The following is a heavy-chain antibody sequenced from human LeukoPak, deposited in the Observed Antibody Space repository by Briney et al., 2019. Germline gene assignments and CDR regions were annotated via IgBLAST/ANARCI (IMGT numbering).Heavy chain of an antibody. D-gene: IGHD6-19*01. CDR3: ARVRIAVAGYYYYYYGMDV. CDR2: ISHSGST. CDR1: GGSFSGYY. Sequence: PLETLSLTCAVYGGSFSGYYWSWIRPPPGKGLEWIGEISHSGSTNYNPSLKSRVTIYVYTSKNPFSLKLSSVPAAVTAVYYCARVRIAVAGYYYYYYGMDVWGQGTTVTVSS. V-gene: IGHV4-34*01. J-gene: IGHJ6*02.